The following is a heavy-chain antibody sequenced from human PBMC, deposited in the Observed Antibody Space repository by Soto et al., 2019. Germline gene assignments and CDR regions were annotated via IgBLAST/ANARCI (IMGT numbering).Heavy chain of an antibody. D-gene: IGHD2-15*01. V-gene: IGHV3-48*01. CDR2: ISSSSSTI. CDR3: ARRGLLHEYYYYYYMDV. J-gene: IGHJ6*03. Sequence: GGSLRLSCAASGFTFSSYSMNWVRQAPGKGLEWVSYISSSSSTIYYADSVKGRFTISRDNAKNSLYLQMNSLRAEDTAVYYCARRGLLHEYYYYYYMDVWGKGTTVTVSS. CDR1: GFTFSSYS.